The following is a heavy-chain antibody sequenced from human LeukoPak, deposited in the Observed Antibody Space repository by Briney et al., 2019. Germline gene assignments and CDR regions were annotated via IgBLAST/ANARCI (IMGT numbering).Heavy chain of an antibody. CDR3: ARGRYCSSTSCYMGQYYCYMDV. D-gene: IGHD2-2*02. V-gene: IGHV4-34*01. J-gene: IGHJ6*03. CDR1: GGSFSGYY. Sequence: SETLSLTCAVYGGSFSGYYWSWIRQPPGKGLEWIGEINHSGSTNYNPSLKSRVTISVDTSKNQFSLKLSSVTAADTAVYYCARGRYCSSTSCYMGQYYCYMDVWGKGTTVTVSS. CDR2: INHSGST.